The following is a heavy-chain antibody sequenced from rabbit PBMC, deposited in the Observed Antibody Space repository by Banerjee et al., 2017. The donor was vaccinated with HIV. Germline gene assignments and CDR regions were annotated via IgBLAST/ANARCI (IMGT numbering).Heavy chain of an antibody. V-gene: IGHV1S45*01. CDR2: INTSSGNT. J-gene: IGHJ4*01. CDR3: ARDLGGVIGWNFNL. Sequence: QEQLVESGGGLVQPGGSLKLSCKASGFDFNSYAVTWVRQAPGKGLEWIACINTSSGNTVYATWAKGRFTISRTSSTTVALQMTSLTAADTATYFCARDLGGVIGWNFNLWGQGTLVTVS. D-gene: IGHD1-1*01. CDR1: GFDFNSYA.